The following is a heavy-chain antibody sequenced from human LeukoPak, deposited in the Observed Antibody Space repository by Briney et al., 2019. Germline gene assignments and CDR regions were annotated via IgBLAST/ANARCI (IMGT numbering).Heavy chain of an antibody. Sequence: PGDSLRLSCAPCGFTFSYYALLELLPPRGEGVEWVSVMTTDVRPTDCADSVKARFTVSTDNSKNTLFLQMRGLRAEDTAVSYCEKGAAVTTFFDSWGQGALVAVSS. J-gene: IGHJ4*02. CDR3: EKGAAVTTFFDS. CDR2: MTTDVRPT. CDR1: GFTFSYYA. V-gene: IGHV3-23*01. D-gene: IGHD4-17*01.